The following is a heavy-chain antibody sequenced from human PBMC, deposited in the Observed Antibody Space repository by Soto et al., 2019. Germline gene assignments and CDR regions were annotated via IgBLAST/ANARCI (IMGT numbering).Heavy chain of an antibody. CDR2: INHSGST. CDR3: ASLGVVPAAIRNHNWFDP. D-gene: IGHD2-2*02. CDR1: GGSFSGYY. Sequence: SETLSLTCAAYGGSFSGYYWSWIRQPPGKGLEWIGEINHSGSTNYNPSLKSRVTISVDTSKNQFSLKLSSVTAADTAVYYCASLGVVPAAIRNHNWFDPWGQGTLVTSPQ. V-gene: IGHV4-34*01. J-gene: IGHJ5*02.